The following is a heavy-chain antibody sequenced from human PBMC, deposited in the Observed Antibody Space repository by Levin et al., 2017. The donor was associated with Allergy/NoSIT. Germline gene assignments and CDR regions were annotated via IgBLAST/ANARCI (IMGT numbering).Heavy chain of an antibody. CDR1: GFTFGDAS. CDR2: LRSKADGGPA. CDR3: TRAGDGYNFYLDS. V-gene: IGHV3-49*03. J-gene: IGHJ4*02. Sequence: GESLKISCSGSGFTFGDASVSWFRQAPGKGLEWVGFLRSKADGGPAQYAASVQGRFIISRDDAKSIACLQMNSLRIEDTGVYYCTRAGDGYNFYLDSWGQGTLVTVSS. D-gene: IGHD5-24*01.